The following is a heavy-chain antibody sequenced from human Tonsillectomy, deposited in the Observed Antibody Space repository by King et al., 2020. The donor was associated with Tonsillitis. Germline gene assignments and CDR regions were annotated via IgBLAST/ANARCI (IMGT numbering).Heavy chain of an antibody. CDR2: IGAGGGDT. V-gene: IGHV3-23*04. CDR3: ARYPNGDYVGAFEI. J-gene: IGHJ3*02. CDR1: GITFVRYA. Sequence: VQLVESGGGLAQPGGSLRLSCAASGITFVRYAMMWVRQGPGKGLEFVSAIGAGGGDTYYAESVQGRFTISRDNSKNTVYLQMNSLRADDTAFYYCARYPNGDYVGAFEIWGQGTMVTVSS. D-gene: IGHD4-17*01.